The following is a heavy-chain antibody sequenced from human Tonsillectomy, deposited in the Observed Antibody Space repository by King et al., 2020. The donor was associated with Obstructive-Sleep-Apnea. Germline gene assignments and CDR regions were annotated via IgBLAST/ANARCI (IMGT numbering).Heavy chain of an antibody. CDR3: ARGGAVASTFWPNWFDP. Sequence: VQLVQSGAEVKKPGASVKVSCKASGYTFTGYYMHWVRQAPGQGPEWMGWIKINSGGTNYAQKFQGRVTVTREPSFNTAYMELSVLRSDDTAVYYCARGGAVASTFWPNWFDPWSQGTPVTVSS. CDR1: GYTFTGYY. V-gene: IGHV1-2*02. J-gene: IGHJ5*02. CDR2: IKINSGGT. D-gene: IGHD6-19*01.